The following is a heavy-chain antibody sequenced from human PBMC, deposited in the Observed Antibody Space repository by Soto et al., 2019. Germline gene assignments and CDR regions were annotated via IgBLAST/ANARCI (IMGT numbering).Heavy chain of an antibody. D-gene: IGHD4-17*01. J-gene: IGHJ4*02. CDR1: RFTFSYYA. CDR3: ARAEGHDYGGNMHY. V-gene: IGHV3-30-3*01. Sequence: QVQLVESGGGVVQPGRSLRLSCAASRFTFSYYAIHWVRQAPGKGLEWVAVISYDGSNKYYADSVKGRFTISRDNSKNKLYLQMNRLRAEDTAVYYCARAEGHDYGGNMHYCGQGTLVTVSS. CDR2: ISYDGSNK.